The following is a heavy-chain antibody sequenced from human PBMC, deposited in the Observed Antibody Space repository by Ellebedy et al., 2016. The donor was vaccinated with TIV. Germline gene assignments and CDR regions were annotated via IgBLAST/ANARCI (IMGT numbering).Heavy chain of an antibody. D-gene: IGHD6-13*01. Sequence: GESLKISCAASGFTFSTYGMHWVRQAPGKGLEWVALIWYDGSNKYYADSVKGRFTISRDNSKNTLYLQMNSLRAEDTAVYYCARDEVYSSSWYAYYYYGMDVWGQGTTVTVSS. CDR3: ARDEVYSSSWYAYYYYGMDV. V-gene: IGHV3-30*02. J-gene: IGHJ6*02. CDR1: GFTFSTYG. CDR2: IWYDGSNK.